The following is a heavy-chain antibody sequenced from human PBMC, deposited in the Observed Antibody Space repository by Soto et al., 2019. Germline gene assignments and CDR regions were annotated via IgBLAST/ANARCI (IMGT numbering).Heavy chain of an antibody. CDR3: ARGVSAGVDY. D-gene: IGHD1-26*01. CDR1: GYSFTSLD. J-gene: IGHJ4*02. CDR2: MQHGTGRR. Sequence: QVQLVQSGAEVREPGASVKVSCKASGYSFTSLDINWVRQTAGQGLECLGWMQHGTGRRGYAQKFQGRVTMTSDTSINTAYMELTTLTSDDTAFYYCARGVSAGVDYWGQGTLVTVSS. V-gene: IGHV1-8*01.